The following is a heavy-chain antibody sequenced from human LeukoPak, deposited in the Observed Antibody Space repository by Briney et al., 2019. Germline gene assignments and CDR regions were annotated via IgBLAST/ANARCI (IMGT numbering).Heavy chain of an antibody. J-gene: IGHJ5*02. CDR1: GYSFTSHY. Sequence: ASVKVSCKASGYSFTSHYMHWVRQAPGQGLEWLGLINPSGSSTLYAQKFEGRVTMTRDMSTTTDYMELSSLRSEDTAVYYCARDNSVGDVAWWFXPWGXGTLVTVSS. V-gene: IGHV1-46*01. CDR3: ARDNSVGDVAWWFXP. D-gene: IGHD1-26*01. CDR2: INPSGSST.